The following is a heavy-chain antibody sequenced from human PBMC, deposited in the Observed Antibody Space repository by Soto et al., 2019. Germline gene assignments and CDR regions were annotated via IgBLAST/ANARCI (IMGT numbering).Heavy chain of an antibody. Sequence: SGPTLVNPTQTLTLTCTFSGFSLSTSGLGVGWIRQPPGKALEWLALIYWDDDKRYSPSLKSRLTITKDTSKNQVVLTMTKMDPVDTAPYYCAPSGRVGPLVLSAYFDCWGQGTLVTVSS. CDR1: GFSLSTSGLG. CDR3: APSGRVGPLVLSAYFDC. V-gene: IGHV2-5*02. D-gene: IGHD6-6*01. CDR2: IYWDDDK. J-gene: IGHJ4*02.